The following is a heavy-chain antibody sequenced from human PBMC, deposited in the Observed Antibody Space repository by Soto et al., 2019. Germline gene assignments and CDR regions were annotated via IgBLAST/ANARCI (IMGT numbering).Heavy chain of an antibody. Sequence: SELLCLTCTVSAGSISSGGYYWSWLRPHPGEGMEWIGYIYYSGSTYYNPSLKSRVTISVDTSKNQFSLKLSSVTAADTAVYYCARVLGYYDSSGYGDWYFDLWGRGNLVAVSA. CDR2: IYYSGST. CDR1: AGSISSGGYY. J-gene: IGHJ2*01. D-gene: IGHD3-22*01. CDR3: ARVLGYYDSSGYGDWYFDL. V-gene: IGHV4-31*03.